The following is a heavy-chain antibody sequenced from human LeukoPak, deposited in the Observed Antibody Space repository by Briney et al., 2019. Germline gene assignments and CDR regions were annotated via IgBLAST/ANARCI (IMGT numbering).Heavy chain of an antibody. Sequence: GGSLRLSCTGSGFTFGDYAMTWVRQAPGKGLEWVGFIRSQIYGGTPEYAASVKGRFTILRDDSEGVAYLQMNSLKTEDTAVYYCTRGQTPYYWGQGTLVTVSS. CDR2: IRSQIYGGTP. V-gene: IGHV3-49*04. CDR1: GFTFGDYA. J-gene: IGHJ4*02. CDR3: TRGQTPYY.